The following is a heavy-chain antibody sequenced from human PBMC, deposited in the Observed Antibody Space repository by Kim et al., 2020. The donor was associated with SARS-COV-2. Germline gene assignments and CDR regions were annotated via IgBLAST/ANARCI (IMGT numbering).Heavy chain of an antibody. Sequence: SQTLSLTCVISGDSVSSDRAAWNWIRQSPSRGLEWMGRTYYRSKWFHDYALSVKGRIIINPDTSNNQFSLHLNSVTPEDSAVYFCAEGGFYNWFDAWGQGTRVTVSS. CDR3: AEGGFYNWFDA. J-gene: IGHJ5*02. D-gene: IGHD3-16*01. CDR2: TYYRSKWFH. CDR1: GDSVSSDRAA. V-gene: IGHV6-1*01.